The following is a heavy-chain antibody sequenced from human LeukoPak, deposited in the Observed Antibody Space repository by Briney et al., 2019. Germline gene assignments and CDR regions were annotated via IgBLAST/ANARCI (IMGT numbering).Heavy chain of an antibody. D-gene: IGHD6-19*01. V-gene: IGHV3-7*01. CDR3: ARIAVTGTDWFDP. J-gene: IGHJ5*02. Sequence: SGGSLRLSCAASGFTFSSYWMSWVRQAPGKGLEWVANIKQDGSEKYYVDSVKGRFTISRDNAKNSLYLQMNSLRAEDTAVYSCARIAVTGTDWFDPWGQGTLVTVSS. CDR1: GFTFSSYW. CDR2: IKQDGSEK.